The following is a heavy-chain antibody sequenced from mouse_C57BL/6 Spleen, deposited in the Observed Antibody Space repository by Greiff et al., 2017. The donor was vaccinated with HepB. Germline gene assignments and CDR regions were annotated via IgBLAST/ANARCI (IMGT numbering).Heavy chain of an antibody. J-gene: IGHJ2*01. CDR3: ARRDYYGSSYERYFDY. CDR2: IYPGGGYT. D-gene: IGHD1-1*01. Sequence: QVQLQQPGAELVKPGASVKVSCKASGYTFTNYWIGWAKQRPGHGLEWIGDIYPGGGYTNYNEKFKGKATLTADKSSSTAYMQFSSLTSEDSAIYYCARRDYYGSSYERYFDYWGQGTTLTVSS. V-gene: IGHV1-63*01. CDR1: GYTFTNYW.